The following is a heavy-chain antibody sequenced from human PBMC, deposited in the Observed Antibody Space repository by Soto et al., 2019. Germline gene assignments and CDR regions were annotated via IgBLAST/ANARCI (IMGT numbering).Heavy chain of an antibody. V-gene: IGHV4-39*01. D-gene: IGHD3-3*02. CDR2: IFYLGSS. CDR1: GDSIISSDFY. J-gene: IGHJ5*02. CDR3: ARHSLALRKNNWFDP. Sequence: SETLSLTCTVPGDSIISSDFYWGWVRQPPGKGLEWIGSIFYLGSSYYNPSLKSRVTMSVDTSKNQFSLRLRSVTAADTALYFCARHSLALRKNNWFDPWGQGIMVTVSS.